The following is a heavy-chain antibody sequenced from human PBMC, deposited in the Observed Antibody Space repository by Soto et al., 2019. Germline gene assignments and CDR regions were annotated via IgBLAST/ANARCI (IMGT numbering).Heavy chain of an antibody. CDR1: GLTFRRYW. CDR3: ARAVGDY. D-gene: IGHD3-10*01. V-gene: IGHV3-74*01. J-gene: IGHJ4*02. CDR2: INSDGSSI. Sequence: EVQLVESGGSLVQPGGSLRLSCAASGLTFRRYWMHWVRQAPGKGLVWVSRINSDGSSIDYVDSVKGRFTISRDNAKNTLYLQMNSLRAEDTAVYYCARAVGDYWGQGTLVTVSS.